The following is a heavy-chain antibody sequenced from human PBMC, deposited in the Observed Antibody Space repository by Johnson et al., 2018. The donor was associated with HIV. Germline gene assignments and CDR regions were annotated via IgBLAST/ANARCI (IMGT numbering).Heavy chain of an antibody. Sequence: EVQLVESGGGLVQPGRSLRLSCAASGFTFDDYAMHWVRQAPGKGLAWVSGLSWHSGSIGYADSVKGRFTISSDNAKNSLYLQMNSLRAEDKAVYYCASGDVFDIWGQGTMVTVSS. CDR1: GFTFDDYA. J-gene: IGHJ3*02. D-gene: IGHD6-25*01. CDR3: ASGDVFDI. V-gene: IGHV3-9*01. CDR2: LSWHSGSI.